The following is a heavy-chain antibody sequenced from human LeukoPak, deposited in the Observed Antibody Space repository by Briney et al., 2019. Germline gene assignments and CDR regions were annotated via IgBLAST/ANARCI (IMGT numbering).Heavy chain of an antibody. J-gene: IGHJ5*02. V-gene: IGHV3-64D*06. D-gene: IGHD6-13*01. CDR1: GFTFSRSP. Sequence: GGSLRLSCSASGFTFSRSPMHWVRQAPGKGLEYVSAISSDGVSTYYGASVKGRFTISRDNSRDTLYLQMSSLRVEDTALYYCVKEAAFYDHWGPGTLVTVSS. CDR2: ISSDGVST. CDR3: VKEAAFYDH.